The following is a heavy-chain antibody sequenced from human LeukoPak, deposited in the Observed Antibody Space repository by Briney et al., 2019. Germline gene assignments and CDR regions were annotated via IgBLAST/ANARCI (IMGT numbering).Heavy chain of an antibody. D-gene: IGHD6-6*01. J-gene: IGHJ6*03. CDR2: ISSNGGST. CDR3: AREEYSSSVSDYYYMDV. Sequence: PGGSLRLSCAASGFTFSSYAMHWVRQAPGKGLEYVSAISSNGGSTYYANSVKGRFTISRDNSKNTLYLQMGSLRAEDMAVYYCAREEYSSSVSDYYYMDVWGKGTTVTVSS. V-gene: IGHV3-64*01. CDR1: GFTFSSYA.